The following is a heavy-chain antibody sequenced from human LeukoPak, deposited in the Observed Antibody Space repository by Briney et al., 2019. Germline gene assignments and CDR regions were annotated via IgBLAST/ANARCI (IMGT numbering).Heavy chain of an antibody. V-gene: IGHV4-59*03. J-gene: IGHJ5*02. D-gene: IGHD6-13*01. CDR3: VASGPPAPANWFDP. Sequence: SETLSLTRTVSGGSITSYYWSWIRQPPGKGLEWIGYIHHSGDTKYNPSLKSRVTMSIDTSKYQFSLKVNFVTAADTAVYYCVASGPPAPANWFDPWGQGTLVTVSS. CDR1: GGSITSYY. CDR2: IHHSGDT.